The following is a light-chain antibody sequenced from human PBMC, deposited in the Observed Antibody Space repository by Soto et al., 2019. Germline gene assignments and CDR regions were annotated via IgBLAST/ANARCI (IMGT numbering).Light chain of an antibody. J-gene: IGKJ1*01. CDR2: AAS. Sequence: DIHMERSPSTLSAYVGDRVTVTCRASQSINGWLAWYQQKPGKAPKLLIYAASSLQSGVPSRFSGSGSGTDFTLTISSLQPDDFATYYCQQFNTSPWTFGQGTKA. CDR3: QQFNTSPWT. V-gene: IGKV1-5*01. CDR1: QSINGW.